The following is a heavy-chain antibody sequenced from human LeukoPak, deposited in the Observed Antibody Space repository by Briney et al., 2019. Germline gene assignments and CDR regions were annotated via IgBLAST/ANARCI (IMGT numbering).Heavy chain of an antibody. V-gene: IGHV1-24*01. CDR2: FDPEDGET. J-gene: IGHJ4*02. Sequence: ASVKVSCKVSGYTLTELSMHWVRQAPGKGLEWMGGFDPEDGETIYAQKFQGRVTMTEDTSTDTAYMELSSLGSEDTAVYYCATGVVVVPAASVDYWGQGTLVTVSS. CDR1: GYTLTELS. CDR3: ATGVVVVPAASVDY. D-gene: IGHD2-2*01.